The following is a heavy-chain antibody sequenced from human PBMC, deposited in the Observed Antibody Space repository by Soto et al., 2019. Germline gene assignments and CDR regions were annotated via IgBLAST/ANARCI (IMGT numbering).Heavy chain of an antibody. J-gene: IGHJ3*02. CDR3: ASAYCSGGSCYAAFDI. V-gene: IGHV3-53*04. CDR1: GFTVSSNY. D-gene: IGHD2-15*01. Sequence: HPGGSLRLSCAASGFTVSSNYMSWVRQAPGKGLEWVSVIYSGGSTYYADSVKGRFTISRHNSKNTLYLQMNSLRAEDTAVYYCASAYCSGGSCYAAFDIWGQGTMVTVSS. CDR2: IYSGGST.